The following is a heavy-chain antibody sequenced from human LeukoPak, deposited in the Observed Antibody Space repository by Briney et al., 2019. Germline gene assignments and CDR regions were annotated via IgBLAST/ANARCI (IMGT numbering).Heavy chain of an antibody. CDR3: ARDRDLGEGAVDI. Sequence: GGSLRLSCAPSGFTFSSYPMSWLRQAPGKGLEWVSSISGSGGSTYYADSVKGRFTISRDNSKNTLYLQMNSLTAEDTAVYYCARDRDLGEGAVDIWGQGTLVTVSS. V-gene: IGHV3-23*01. CDR2: ISGSGGST. CDR1: GFTFSSYP. J-gene: IGHJ3*02.